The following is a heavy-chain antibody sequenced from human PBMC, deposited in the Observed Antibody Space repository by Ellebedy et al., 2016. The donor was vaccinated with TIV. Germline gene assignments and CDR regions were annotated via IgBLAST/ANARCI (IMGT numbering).Heavy chain of an antibody. D-gene: IGHD2-2*01. CDR2: IWFDGSRQ. Sequence: GGSLRLXXVASGFTFRSFGMHWVRQAPGKGLEWVADIWFDGSRQFYADSVRGRFIVSRDSSKNTLFLQMNSLRAEDTAVYYCAKDAVAAIPVYYYMDIWGKGTTVTVSS. J-gene: IGHJ6*03. CDR3: AKDAVAAIPVYYYMDI. V-gene: IGHV3-33*06. CDR1: GFTFRSFG.